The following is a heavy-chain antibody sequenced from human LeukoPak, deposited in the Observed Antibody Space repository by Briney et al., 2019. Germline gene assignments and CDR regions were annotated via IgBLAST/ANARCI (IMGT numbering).Heavy chain of an antibody. CDR3: ARDIYWYLDL. V-gene: IGHV3-48*02. CDR1: GFTFSIYS. J-gene: IGHJ2*01. Sequence: AGSLRLSCAASGFTFSIYSMNWVRQAPGEGLEWVSYISSSSSTIYYADSVKGRFTISRENAKNSLSLQMNSLRDEDTAVYYCARDIYWYLDLWGRGTLVTVSS. CDR2: ISSSSSTI.